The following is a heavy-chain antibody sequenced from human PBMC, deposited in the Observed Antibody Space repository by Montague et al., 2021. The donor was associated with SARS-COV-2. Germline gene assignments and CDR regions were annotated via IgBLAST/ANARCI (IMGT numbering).Heavy chain of an antibody. Sequence: SETLSLTCTVSGDSISDYYWSWIRQPPGMGLEWIGYIFRSGATNYNPPLRSRVTISVDTSKNQFSLKLSSVTAADTAVYYCARHLKVSYYIAAAGAHDYWGQGTLVTVSS. V-gene: IGHV4-59*08. CDR2: IFRSGAT. J-gene: IGHJ4*02. CDR3: ARHLKVSYYIAAAGAHDY. D-gene: IGHD6-13*01. CDR1: GDSISDYY.